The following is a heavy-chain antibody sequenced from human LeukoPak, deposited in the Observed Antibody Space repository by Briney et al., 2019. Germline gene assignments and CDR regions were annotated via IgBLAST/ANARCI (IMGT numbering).Heavy chain of an antibody. CDR1: GFTFSSYA. D-gene: IGHD3-22*01. Sequence: GGSLRLSCAASGFTFSSYAMHWVRQAPGKGLEYVSAISSNGGSTYYANSVKGRFTISRDNSKNTLYLQMNSLRAEDTAVYYCARGGYYDSSGYYYFRLDYWGQGTLVTVSS. V-gene: IGHV3-64*01. J-gene: IGHJ4*02. CDR2: ISSNGGST. CDR3: ARGGYYDSSGYYYFRLDY.